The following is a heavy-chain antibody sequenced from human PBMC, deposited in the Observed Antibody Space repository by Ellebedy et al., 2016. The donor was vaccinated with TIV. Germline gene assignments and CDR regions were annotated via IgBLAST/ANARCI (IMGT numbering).Heavy chain of an antibody. CDR2: IYSGGGT. CDR3: ARDPGGGGAYGDNWFDP. Sequence: GESLKISCAVSGFSVSGHFMSWVRQAPGKGLEWVSIIYSGGGTNYTDSVRGRFTISRDDSKNTLSLQMNSLRAEDTAVYYCARDPGGGGAYGDNWFDPWGQGTVVTVSS. J-gene: IGHJ5*02. D-gene: IGHD4-17*01. CDR1: GFSVSGHF. V-gene: IGHV3-66*01.